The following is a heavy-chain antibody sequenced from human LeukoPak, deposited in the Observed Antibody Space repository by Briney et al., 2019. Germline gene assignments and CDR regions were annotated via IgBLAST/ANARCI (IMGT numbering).Heavy chain of an antibody. CDR2: ISYDGSNK. CDR1: GFTFSSYG. Sequence: PGGSLRLSCAASGFTFSSYGMHWVRQAPGKGLEWVAVISYDGSNKYYADSVKGRFTISRDNSKNTLYLQMNSLRAEDTAVYYCAKVGAIAAAGTRDFDYWGQGTLVTVSS. CDR3: AKVGAIAAAGTRDFDY. J-gene: IGHJ4*02. V-gene: IGHV3-30*18. D-gene: IGHD6-13*01.